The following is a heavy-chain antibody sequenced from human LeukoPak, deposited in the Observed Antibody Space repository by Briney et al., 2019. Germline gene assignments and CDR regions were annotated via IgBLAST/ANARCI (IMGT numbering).Heavy chain of an antibody. V-gene: IGHV3-53*01. CDR2: IYSGGST. J-gene: IGHJ2*01. CDR1: GLTVSSNY. Sequence: GGSLRLSCAASGLTVSSNYMSWVRQAPRNGLEWVSVIYSGGSTYYADSVKGRFTISRDNSKNTLYLQMNNLRAEDTAVYYCARDGGYGSYVSPSNWYFDLWGLGALVTVSS. CDR3: ARDGGYGSYVSPSNWYFDL. D-gene: IGHD1-26*01.